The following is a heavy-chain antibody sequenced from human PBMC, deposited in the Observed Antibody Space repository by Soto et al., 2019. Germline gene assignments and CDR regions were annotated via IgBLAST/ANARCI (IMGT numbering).Heavy chain of an antibody. CDR2: IYYSGST. CDR3: ARHGPTIFGVGDNAFDI. CDR1: GGSISSYY. V-gene: IGHV4-59*08. J-gene: IGHJ3*02. D-gene: IGHD3-3*01. Sequence: SETLSLTCTVSGGSISSYYWSWIRQPPGKGLEWIGYIYYSGSTNYNPSLKSRVTISVDTSKNQFSLKLSSVTAADTAVYYCARHGPTIFGVGDNAFDIWGQGTMVTVSS.